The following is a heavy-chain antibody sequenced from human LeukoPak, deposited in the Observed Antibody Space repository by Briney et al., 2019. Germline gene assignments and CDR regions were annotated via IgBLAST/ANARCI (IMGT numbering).Heavy chain of an antibody. CDR1: GFTFSSYW. D-gene: IGHD3-10*02. CDR3: AELGITMIGGV. CDR2: IRQDGSEK. V-gene: IGHV3-7*01. Sequence: PGGSLRLSCAASGFTFSSYWMSWVRQAPGKGLEWVANIRQDGSEKYYVDSVKGRFTISRDNAKNSLYLQMNSLRAEDTAVYYCAELGITMIGGVWGKGTTVTISS. J-gene: IGHJ6*04.